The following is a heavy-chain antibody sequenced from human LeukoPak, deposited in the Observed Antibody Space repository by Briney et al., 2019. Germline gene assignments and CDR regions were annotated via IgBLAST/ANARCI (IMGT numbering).Heavy chain of an antibody. D-gene: IGHD3-3*01. CDR2: ISPYTGST. V-gene: IGHV1-18*01. J-gene: IGHJ4*02. CDR3: AREVWSGYYIDY. Sequence: ASVKVSCKASGYTFSSYGISWVRQPTGQGLEWMGFISPYTGSTRSAQYLQGRVTMTTDTSTSTAYMELRSLTSDDTAVYYCAREVWSGYYIDYWGQGTLVTVSS. CDR1: GYTFSSYG.